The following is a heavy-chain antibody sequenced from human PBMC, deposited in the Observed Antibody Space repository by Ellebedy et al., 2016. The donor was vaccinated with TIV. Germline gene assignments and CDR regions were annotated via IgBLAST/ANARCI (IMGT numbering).Heavy chain of an antibody. CDR2: IKQDGSEK. J-gene: IGHJ6*03. CDR3: ARDHYDFWSGYYLPYYYYMDV. CDR1: GFTFSSYW. Sequence: GESLKISXAASGFTFSSYWMSWVRQAPGKGLEWVANIKQDGSEKYYVDSVKGRFTISRDNAKNSLYLQMNSLRAEDTAVYYCARDHYDFWSGYYLPYYYYMDVWGKGTTVTVSS. V-gene: IGHV3-7*01. D-gene: IGHD3-3*01.